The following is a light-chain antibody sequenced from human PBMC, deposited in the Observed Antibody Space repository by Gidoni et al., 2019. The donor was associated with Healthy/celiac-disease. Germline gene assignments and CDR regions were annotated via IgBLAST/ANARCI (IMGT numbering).Light chain of an antibody. J-gene: IGKJ3*01. CDR2: GAS. V-gene: IGKV3-15*01. CDR3: QQYNNWPPGS. CDR1: QSVSSN. Sequence: ELVMTHSPATLSVSPGERATLSCRASQSVSSNLAWYQQKPGQAPRLLIYGASTRATGIPARFSGSGSVTEFTLTISSLQSEDFAVYYCQQYNNWPPGSFGPGTKVDIK.